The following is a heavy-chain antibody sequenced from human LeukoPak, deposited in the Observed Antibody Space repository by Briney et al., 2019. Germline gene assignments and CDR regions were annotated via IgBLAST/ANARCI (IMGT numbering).Heavy chain of an antibody. J-gene: IGHJ4*02. CDR2: INHSGST. V-gene: IGHV4-34*01. CDR1: GGSFSGYY. CDR3: ARAKSNWNPPDY. Sequence: SETLSLTCAVYGGSFSGYYWSWIRQPPGKGLEWIGEINHSGSTNYNPSLKSRATISGDTSKNQFSLKLKSVTAADTAVYYCARAKSNWNPPDYWGQGTLVTVSS. D-gene: IGHD1-1*01.